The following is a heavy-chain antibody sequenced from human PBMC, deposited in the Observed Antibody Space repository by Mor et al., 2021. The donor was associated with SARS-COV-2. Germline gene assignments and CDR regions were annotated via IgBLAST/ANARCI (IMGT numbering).Heavy chain of an antibody. J-gene: IGHJ4*02. D-gene: IGHD6-19*01. V-gene: IGHV3-23*01. Sequence: VSAISGSGGSTYYADSVKGRFTISRDNSKNTLYLQMNSLRAEDTAVYYCAKDRAVAVAGLDYWGQGT. CDR2: ISGSGGST. CDR3: AKDRAVAVAGLDY.